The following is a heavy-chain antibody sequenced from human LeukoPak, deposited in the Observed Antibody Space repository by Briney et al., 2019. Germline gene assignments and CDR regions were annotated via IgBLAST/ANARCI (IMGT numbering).Heavy chain of an antibody. CDR2: IDPSDSYT. CDR3: ARRVAVNPDYYYYGMDV. V-gene: IGHV5-10-1*01. Sequence: GESLKISCKGSGYSFTSYWISWVRQMPGKGLEWMGRIDPSDSYTNYSPSFQGHVTISADKSISTAYLQWSSLKASDTAMYYCARRVAVNPDYYYYGMDVWGQGTTVTVSS. J-gene: IGHJ6*02. D-gene: IGHD6-19*01. CDR1: GYSFTSYW.